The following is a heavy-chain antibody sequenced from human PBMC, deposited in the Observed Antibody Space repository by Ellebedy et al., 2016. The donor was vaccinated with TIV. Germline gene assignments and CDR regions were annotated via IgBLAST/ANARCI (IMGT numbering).Heavy chain of an antibody. CDR1: GGSFSTGSW. CDR3: ARGSHYRIEVVITSDAFDI. D-gene: IGHD3-22*01. Sequence: MPSETLSLTCTLSGGSFSTGSWLSWVRQPPGKGLEWIGEINRSGSTNYNPSLPSRVTISVDTSKNQFSLNLSSVTAADTAVYYCARGSHYRIEVVITSDAFDIWGQGTMVIVSS. J-gene: IGHJ3*02. V-gene: IGHV4-4*02. CDR2: INRSGST.